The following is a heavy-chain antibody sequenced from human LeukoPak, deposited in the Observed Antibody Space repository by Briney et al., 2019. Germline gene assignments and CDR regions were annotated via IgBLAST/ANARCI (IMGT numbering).Heavy chain of an antibody. Sequence: ASVKVSCKASGYTFTGYYMHWVRQAPGQGLEWMGWINPNSGGTNYAQKFQGWVTMTRDTSISTAYMKLSRLRSDDTAVYYCARVSGWYEAWDYFDYWGQGTLVTVSS. D-gene: IGHD6-19*01. J-gene: IGHJ4*02. V-gene: IGHV1-2*04. CDR3: ARVSGWYEAWDYFDY. CDR1: GYTFTGYY. CDR2: INPNSGGT.